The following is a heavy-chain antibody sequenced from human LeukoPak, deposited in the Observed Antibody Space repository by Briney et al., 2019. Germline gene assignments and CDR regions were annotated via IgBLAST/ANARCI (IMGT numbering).Heavy chain of an antibody. CDR2: IYNSGST. V-gene: IGHV3-53*01. J-gene: IGHJ4*02. CDR3: ARARGSGTYYFDY. CDR1: GFTVSSNY. Sequence: PGGPLRLSCAASGFTVSSNYMSWVRQAPGKALEGLSIIYNSGSTYYADSGKGRFTISRDNSKNTLHLQMKSLRAEEPGVYYCARARGSGTYYFDYWGQGTLVTVSS. D-gene: IGHD1-26*01.